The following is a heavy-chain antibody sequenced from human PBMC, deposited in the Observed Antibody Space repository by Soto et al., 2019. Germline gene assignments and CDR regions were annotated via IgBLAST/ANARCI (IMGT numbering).Heavy chain of an antibody. CDR2: IDPSDSYT. V-gene: IGHV5-10-1*01. CDR3: ARGQRYSSSWYFRNLFDP. J-gene: IGHJ5*02. Sequence: GESLKISCKGSGYSFTSYWISWVRQMPEKGLEWMGRIDPSDSYTNYSPSFQGHVTISADKSISTAYLQWSSLKASDTAMYYFARGQRYSSSWYFRNLFDPWGQGTLVTVSS. CDR1: GYSFTSYW. D-gene: IGHD6-13*01.